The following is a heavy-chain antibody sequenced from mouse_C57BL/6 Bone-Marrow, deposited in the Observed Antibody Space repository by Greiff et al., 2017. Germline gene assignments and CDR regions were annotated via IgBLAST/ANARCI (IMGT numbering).Heavy chain of an antibody. CDR3: ARFPIYYDYPYYAMDY. CDR2: INPYNGGT. D-gene: IGHD2-4*01. CDR1: GYTFTDYY. Sequence: EVQLQQSGPVLVKPGASVKMSCKASGYTFTDYYMNWVKQSHGKSLEWIGVINPYNGGTSYNQKFKGKATLTVDKSSSTAYMELNSLTSEDSAVYYCARFPIYYDYPYYAMDYWGKGTSVTVSS. J-gene: IGHJ4*01. V-gene: IGHV1-19*01.